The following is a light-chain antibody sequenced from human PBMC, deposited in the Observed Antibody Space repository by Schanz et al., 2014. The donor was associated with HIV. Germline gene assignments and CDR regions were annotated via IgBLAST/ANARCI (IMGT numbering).Light chain of an antibody. V-gene: IGLV2-14*03. J-gene: IGLJ2*01. CDR2: DVT. CDR1: SSEGGHKKE. Sequence: QSALTQPASVSGSPGQSIKKEGKGTSSEGGHKKEPPWYQQHPGKAPKLMIYDVTYRPSGISNRFSGSKSGYTASLTISGLQADDEADYYCSSSPSLSTLVFGGGTKLTVL. CDR3: SSSPSLSTLV.